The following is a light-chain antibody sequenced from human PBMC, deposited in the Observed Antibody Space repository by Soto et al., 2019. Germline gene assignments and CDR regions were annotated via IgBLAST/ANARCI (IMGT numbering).Light chain of an antibody. V-gene: IGKV1-5*01. CDR2: DAS. Sequence: DTRLTPSPSSLSASVGDRVTINCRASQSISSYLNWYQQKSGKAXKLXIYDASSLESGVPSRFSGSGSGTEFTLTISSLQPEDFANYYWQQFNSYSPGAFGQGTKVDIK. CDR1: QSISSY. CDR3: QQFNSYSPGA. J-gene: IGKJ1*01.